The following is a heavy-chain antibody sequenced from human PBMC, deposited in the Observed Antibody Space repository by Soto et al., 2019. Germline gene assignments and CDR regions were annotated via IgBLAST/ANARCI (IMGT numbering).Heavy chain of an antibody. J-gene: IGHJ4*02. D-gene: IGHD3-22*01. CDR2: IDPSDSQT. CDR3: ARQIYDSDTGPNFQYYFDS. CDR1: GYSFAGYW. Sequence: PGESLKISCKGSGYSFAGYWITWVRQKPVKGLGWMGRIDPSDSQTYYSPSFRGHVTISVTKSITTVFLQWSSLRASDTAMYYCARQIYDSDTGPNFQYYFDSWGQGTPVTVS. V-gene: IGHV5-10-1*01.